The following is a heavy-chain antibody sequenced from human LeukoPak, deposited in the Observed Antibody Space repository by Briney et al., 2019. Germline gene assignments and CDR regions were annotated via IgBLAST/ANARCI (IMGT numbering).Heavy chain of an antibody. J-gene: IGHJ6*03. CDR3: AKGIMVRGVIRRYYYYYMGV. CDR1: GFTFSSYA. Sequence: GGSLRLSCAASGFTFSSYAMSWVRQAPGKGLEWVSAISGSGGSTYYADSVKGRFTISRDNSKNTLYLQMNSLRAEDTAVYYCAKGIMVRGVIRRYYYYYMGVWGKGTTVTVSS. D-gene: IGHD3-10*01. V-gene: IGHV3-23*01. CDR2: ISGSGGST.